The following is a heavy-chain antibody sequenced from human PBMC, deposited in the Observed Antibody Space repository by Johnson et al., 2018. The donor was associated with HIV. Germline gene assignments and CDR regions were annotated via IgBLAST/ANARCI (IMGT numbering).Heavy chain of an antibody. Sequence: VQLVESGGGLIQPGGSLRLSCEASGFTFSSYAMNWVRQATGKGLEWVSAIGTAGDTYYPGSVKGRFTISRENAKNSLYLQMNSLRAGDTAVYYCARAGVGAGAFDIWGQGTKVTVSS. V-gene: IGHV3-13*01. J-gene: IGHJ3*02. D-gene: IGHD1-26*01. CDR2: IGTAGDT. CDR3: ARAGVGAGAFDI. CDR1: GFTFSSYA.